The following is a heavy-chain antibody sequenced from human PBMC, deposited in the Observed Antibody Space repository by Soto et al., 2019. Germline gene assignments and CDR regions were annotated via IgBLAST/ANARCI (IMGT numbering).Heavy chain of an antibody. J-gene: IGHJ4*02. CDR1: GYTFTSYA. Sequence: QVQLVQSGAEEKKPGASVKVSCKASGYTFTSYAMHWVRQAPGQRLEWMGWINDGNGNTKYSQKFQGRVTITRDTAASTAYMGLSSLRSEDTAVNYCARSSGYYSIDDYWGQGPLVTVSS. CDR3: ARSSGYYSIDDY. D-gene: IGHD3-22*01. V-gene: IGHV1-3*05. CDR2: INDGNGNT.